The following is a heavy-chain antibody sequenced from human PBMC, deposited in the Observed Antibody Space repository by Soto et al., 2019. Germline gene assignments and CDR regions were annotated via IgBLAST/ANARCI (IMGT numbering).Heavy chain of an antibody. CDR3: ARDRIAVAGNTEYFQH. J-gene: IGHJ1*01. D-gene: IGHD6-19*01. CDR2: IYSGGST. V-gene: IGHV3-66*01. Sequence: EVQLVDSGGGLVQPGGSLRLSCAASGFTVSSNYMSLVRQAPGKGLEWVSVIYSGGSTYYADSVKGRFTISRDNSKNTLYLQMNSLRAEDTDVYYCARDRIAVAGNTEYFQHWGQGALVTVSS. CDR1: GFTVSSNY.